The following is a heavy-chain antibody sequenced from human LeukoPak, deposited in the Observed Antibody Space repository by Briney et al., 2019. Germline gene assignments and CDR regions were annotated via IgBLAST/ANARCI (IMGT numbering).Heavy chain of an antibody. Sequence: SETLSLTCAVYGGSFSDYYWSWIRQPPGKGLEWIGEINHSGSTNYNPSLKSRVTISVDTSKNQFSLKLSSVTAADTAVYYCARDRGDILTGINDAFDIWGQGTMVTVSS. D-gene: IGHD3-9*01. CDR3: ARDRGDILTGINDAFDI. J-gene: IGHJ3*02. CDR1: GGSFSDYY. CDR2: INHSGST. V-gene: IGHV4-34*01.